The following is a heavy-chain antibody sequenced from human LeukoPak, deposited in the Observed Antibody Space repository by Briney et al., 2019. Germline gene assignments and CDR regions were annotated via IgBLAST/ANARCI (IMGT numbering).Heavy chain of an antibody. CDR2: ISSSSSYI. CDR3: ARVVGGDSSGYYLGIDY. V-gene: IGHV3-21*01. J-gene: IGHJ4*02. CDR1: GFTFSSYS. Sequence: PGGSLRLSCAASGFTFSSYSMNWVRQAPGKGLEWVSSISSSSSYIYYADSVKGRFTISRDNAKNSLYLQMNSLRAEDTAVYYCARVVGGDSSGYYLGIDYWGQETLVTVSS. D-gene: IGHD3-22*01.